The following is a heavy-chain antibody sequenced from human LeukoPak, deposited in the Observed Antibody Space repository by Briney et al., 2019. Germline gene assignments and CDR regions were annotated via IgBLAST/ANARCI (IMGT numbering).Heavy chain of an antibody. J-gene: IGHJ3*01. Sequence: GGSLRLFCAASGFTFSSYGMHWVRQAPGKRLEGVAFIRYDGSNKYYADSVKGRFTISRDNSKNTLYLQMNSLRAEDTAVYYCAKVFRILNDAFDVRGQGTLVTVSS. CDR2: IRYDGSNK. D-gene: IGHD2-8*01. CDR3: AKVFRILNDAFDV. V-gene: IGHV3-30*02. CDR1: GFTFSSYG.